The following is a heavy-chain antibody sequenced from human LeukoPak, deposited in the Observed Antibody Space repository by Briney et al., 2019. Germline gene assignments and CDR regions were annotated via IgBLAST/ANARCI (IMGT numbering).Heavy chain of an antibody. CDR3: ARLCPDYSNFLGHYYYYGMDV. CDR1: GGSFSGYY. V-gene: IGHV4-34*01. D-gene: IGHD4-4*01. CDR2: INHSGST. Sequence: PSETLSLTCAVYGGSFSGYYWSWIRQPPGKGLEWIGEINHSGSTNYNPSLKSRVTISVDTSKNQFSLKLSSVTAADTAVYYCARLCPDYSNFLGHYYYYGMDVWGQGTTVTVSS. J-gene: IGHJ6*02.